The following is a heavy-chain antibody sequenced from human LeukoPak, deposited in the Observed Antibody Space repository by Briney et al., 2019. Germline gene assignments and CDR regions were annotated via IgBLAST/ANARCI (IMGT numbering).Heavy chain of an antibody. V-gene: IGHV4-59*08. J-gene: IGHJ4*02. D-gene: IGHD3-22*01. CDR3: ARQGYYDSSGFPDY. CDR2: IYYSGST. CDR1: GGSISSYY. Sequence: PSETLSLTCTVSGGSISSYYWSWIRQPPGEGLEWIGYIYYSGSTNYNPSLKSRVTISVDTSKNQFSLKLSSVTAADTAVYYCARQGYYDSSGFPDYWGQGTLVTVSS.